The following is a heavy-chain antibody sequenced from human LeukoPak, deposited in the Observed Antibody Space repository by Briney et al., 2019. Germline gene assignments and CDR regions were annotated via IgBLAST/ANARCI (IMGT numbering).Heavy chain of an antibody. D-gene: IGHD3-10*01. CDR3: ARDSYGSGSCMDV. CDR2: IKQDGSEK. Sequence: GGSLRLSCAASGFTFSSYWMSWVRQAPGKGLEWVANIKQDGSEKYYVDSVKGRFTISRDNAKNSLYLQMNSLRAEDTAVYYCARDSYGSGSCMDVWGQGTTVTVFS. V-gene: IGHV3-7*01. CDR1: GFTFSSYW. J-gene: IGHJ6*02.